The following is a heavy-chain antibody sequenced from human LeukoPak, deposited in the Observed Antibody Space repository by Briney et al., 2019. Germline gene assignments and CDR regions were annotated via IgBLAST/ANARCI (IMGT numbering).Heavy chain of an antibody. CDR3: ARHNPSYSSGWYSGWFDP. J-gene: IGHJ5*02. V-gene: IGHV4-61*08. D-gene: IGHD6-19*01. CDR2: IYYSGST. CDR1: GGSISSGGYY. Sequence: PSETPSLTCTVSGGSISSGGYYWSWIRQPPGKGLEWIGYIYYSGSTNYNPSLKSRVTISVDTSKNQFSLKLSSVTAADTAVYYCARHNPSYSSGWYSGWFDPWGQGTLDTVSS.